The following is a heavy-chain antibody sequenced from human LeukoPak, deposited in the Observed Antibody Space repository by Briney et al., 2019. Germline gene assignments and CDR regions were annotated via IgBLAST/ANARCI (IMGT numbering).Heavy chain of an antibody. CDR3: ARQGKQWLDYHYYYYMDV. Sequence: SETLSLTCTVSGGSISSSSYYWGWIRQPPGKGLEWIGSIYYSGSTYYNPSLKSRVTISVDTSKNQFSLKLSSVTAADTAVYYCARQGKQWLDYHYYYYMDVWGKGTTVTISS. V-gene: IGHV4-39*01. CDR2: IYYSGST. J-gene: IGHJ6*03. CDR1: GGSISSSSYY. D-gene: IGHD6-19*01.